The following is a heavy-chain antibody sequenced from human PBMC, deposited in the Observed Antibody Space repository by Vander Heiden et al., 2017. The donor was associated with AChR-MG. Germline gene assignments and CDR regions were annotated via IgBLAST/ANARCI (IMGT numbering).Heavy chain of an antibody. J-gene: IGHJ6*02. Sequence: EEQLLESGGGLVQPGGSLRLSCTGSGFTFRSFAMTWVRQAPGKGLEWVSIIGGSGNNIHYADSVICRFTVSRDSSKNTLSLHVNSLRAEDTAVYYCARAMIGGFVAYGYGLDVWGRWGTGTVSS. CDR2: IGGSGNNI. CDR1: GFTFRSFA. D-gene: IGHD3-10*01. CDR3: ARAMIGGFVAYGYGLDV. V-gene: IGHV3-23*01.